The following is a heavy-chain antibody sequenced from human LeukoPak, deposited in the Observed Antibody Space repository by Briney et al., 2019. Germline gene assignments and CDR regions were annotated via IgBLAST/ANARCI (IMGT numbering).Heavy chain of an antibody. CDR3: ARDKWELVL. J-gene: IGHJ4*02. V-gene: IGHV3-21*01. Sequence: GESLKISCKGSGYSFTNNWIGWVRQAPGKGLEWVSSISSSSSYIYYADSVKGRFTISRDNAKNSLYLQMNTLRAEDTAVYYCARDKWELVLWGQGTLVTVSS. CDR1: GYSFTNNW. CDR2: ISSSSSYI. D-gene: IGHD1-26*01.